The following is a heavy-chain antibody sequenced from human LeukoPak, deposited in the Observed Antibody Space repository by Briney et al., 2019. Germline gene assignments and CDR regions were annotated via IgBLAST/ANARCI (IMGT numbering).Heavy chain of an antibody. CDR1: GSTFDDYA. CDR2: ISWNSGSI. CDR3: AKDSGGYLTFDY. Sequence: PGGSLRLSCAASGSTFDDYAMHWVRQAPGKGLEWVSGISWNSGSIGYADSVKGRFTISRDNAKNSLYLQMNSLRAEDTALYYCAKDSGGYLTFDYWGQGTLVTVSS. J-gene: IGHJ4*02. D-gene: IGHD5-12*01. V-gene: IGHV3-9*01.